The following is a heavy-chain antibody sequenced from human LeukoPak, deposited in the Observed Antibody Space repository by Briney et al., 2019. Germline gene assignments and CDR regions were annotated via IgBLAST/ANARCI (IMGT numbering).Heavy chain of an antibody. CDR1: GGSISGYY. CDR2: IYTNVGT. D-gene: IGHD3-9*01. Sequence: SDSLSLTCTVSGGSISGYYLSWICQPSGNGLEWIGRIYTNVGTNINPTLKRRVTISVDTSKNQISLKPSSWTAADAAVDYAAGEGRYFNFRFDPWGQKTLVTVS. V-gene: IGHV4-4*07. J-gene: IGHJ5*02. CDR3: AGEGRYFNFRFDP.